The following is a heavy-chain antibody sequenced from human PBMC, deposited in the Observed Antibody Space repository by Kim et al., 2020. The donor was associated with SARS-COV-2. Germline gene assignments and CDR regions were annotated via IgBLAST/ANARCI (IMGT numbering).Heavy chain of an antibody. Sequence: SETLSLTCTVSGGSISSSSYYWGWIRQPPGKGLEWIGSIYYSGSTYYNPSLKSRVTISVDTSKNQFSLKLSSVTAADTAVYYCARQQGSRDSSSWFWYPWDWFDPWGQGTLVTVSS. V-gene: IGHV4-39*01. D-gene: IGHD6-13*01. CDR3: ARQQGSRDSSSWFWYPWDWFDP. CDR2: IYYSGST. J-gene: IGHJ5*02. CDR1: GGSISSSSYY.